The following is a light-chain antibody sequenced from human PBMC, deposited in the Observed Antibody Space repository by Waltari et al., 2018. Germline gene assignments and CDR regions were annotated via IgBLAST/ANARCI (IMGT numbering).Light chain of an antibody. CDR2: GKN. CDR3: NSRDTSGKHVL. Sequence: SSELTQEPVVSVALGRPVTITRKARSLATFYANWYQQRPGQAPVLVFYGKNSRPPGIPGRFSGAKSGNSASLTITGTQAEDEAAYSCNSRDTSGKHVLFGGGTKLTVL. V-gene: IGLV3-19*01. CDR1: SLATFY. J-gene: IGLJ2*01.